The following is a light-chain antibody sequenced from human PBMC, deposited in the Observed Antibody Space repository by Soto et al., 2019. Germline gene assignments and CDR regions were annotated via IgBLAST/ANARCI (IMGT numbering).Light chain of an antibody. CDR2: EVT. J-gene: IGLJ1*01. Sequence: QSALAQPASVSLSPGQSITISCTATSSDVGSFNYVSWYRHHPGKAPKLMIYEVTSRPSGVSNRFSGSKSGNTASLTISGLQAEDEADYYCVSYATSTTLYVFGSGTKVTVL. CDR3: VSYATSTTLYV. CDR1: SSDVGSFNY. V-gene: IGLV2-14*01.